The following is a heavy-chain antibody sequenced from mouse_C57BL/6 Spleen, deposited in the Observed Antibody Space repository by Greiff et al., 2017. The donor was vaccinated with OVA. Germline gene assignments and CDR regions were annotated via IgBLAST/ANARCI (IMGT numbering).Heavy chain of an antibody. CDR2: IWGVGST. Sequence: VKVVESGPGLVAPSQSLSITCTVSGFSLTSYGVDWVRQSPGKGLEWLGVIWGVGSTNYNSALKSRLSISKDNSKSQVFLKMNSLQTDDTAMYYCASGATGDAMDYWGQGTSVTVSS. CDR3: ASGATGDAMDY. D-gene: IGHD1-1*01. J-gene: IGHJ4*01. V-gene: IGHV2-6*01. CDR1: GFSLTSYG.